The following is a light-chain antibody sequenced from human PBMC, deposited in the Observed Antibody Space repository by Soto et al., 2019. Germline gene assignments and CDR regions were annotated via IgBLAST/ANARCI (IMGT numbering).Light chain of an antibody. CDR3: QQYGSSPRT. CDR2: GAS. Sequence: IVMRQSPATVSVSPGERVTLSCRASQSVSSNLAWYQQKVGQAPRLLIYGASTRATGIPARFSGSGSGTEFTLTISRLEPEDFAVYYCQQYGSSPRTFGQGTKVDIK. CDR1: QSVSSN. J-gene: IGKJ1*01. V-gene: IGKV3-15*01.